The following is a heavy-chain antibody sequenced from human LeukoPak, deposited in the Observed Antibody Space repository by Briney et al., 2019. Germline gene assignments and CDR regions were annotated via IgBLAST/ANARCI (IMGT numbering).Heavy chain of an antibody. Sequence: PSETLSLTCAVYGGSFSGYYWSWIRQPPGKGLEWIGEINHSGSTNYNPSLKSRVTISVDTSKNQFSLKLSSVTAADTAVYYCARDRIVVVPAAIPDYYGSGSYYNSYYYYYGMDVWGQGTTVTVSS. D-gene: IGHD3-10*01. CDR2: INHSGST. CDR3: ARDRIVVVPAAIPDYYGSGSYYNSYYYYYGMDV. J-gene: IGHJ6*02. CDR1: GGSFSGYY. V-gene: IGHV4-34*01.